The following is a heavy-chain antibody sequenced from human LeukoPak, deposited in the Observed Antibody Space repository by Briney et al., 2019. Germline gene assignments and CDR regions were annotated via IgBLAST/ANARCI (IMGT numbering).Heavy chain of an antibody. CDR3: ARGGITIFGVVIIGSGMDV. D-gene: IGHD3-3*01. CDR2: INPNSGGT. Sequence: GASVKVSCKASGYTFTGYYMHWVRQAPGQGLEWMGRINPNSGGTNYAQKFQGRVTMTRDTSISTAYMELSRLRSDDTAVYYCARGGITIFGVVIIGSGMDVWGQGTAVTVSS. J-gene: IGHJ6*02. CDR1: GYTFTGYY. V-gene: IGHV1-2*06.